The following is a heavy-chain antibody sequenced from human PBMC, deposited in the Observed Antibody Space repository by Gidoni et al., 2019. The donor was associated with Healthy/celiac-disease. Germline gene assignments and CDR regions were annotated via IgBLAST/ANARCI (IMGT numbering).Heavy chain of an antibody. J-gene: IGHJ6*02. CDR3: ASYYYDSSGYYRYYGMDA. Sequence: SIYYSGSTYYNPSLKSRVTISVDTSKNQFSLKLSSVTAADTAVYYCASYYYDSSGYYRYYGMDAWGQGTTVTVSS. CDR2: IYYSGST. D-gene: IGHD3-22*01. V-gene: IGHV4-39*01.